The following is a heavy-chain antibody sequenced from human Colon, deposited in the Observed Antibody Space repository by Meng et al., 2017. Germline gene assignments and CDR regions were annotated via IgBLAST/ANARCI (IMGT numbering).Heavy chain of an antibody. CDR3: ARGPNGGYCSGGSCYRFDY. Sequence: SETLSLTCTVSGGSISSYYWSWIRQPPGKGLEWIGYIYDSGSTNYNSSLKSRVTISVDTSKNQFSLRVSSVTAAETAVYYCARGPNGGYCSGGSCYRFDYWGQGTLVTVSS. V-gene: IGHV4-59*01. CDR1: GGSISSYY. D-gene: IGHD2-15*01. J-gene: IGHJ4*02. CDR2: IYDSGST.